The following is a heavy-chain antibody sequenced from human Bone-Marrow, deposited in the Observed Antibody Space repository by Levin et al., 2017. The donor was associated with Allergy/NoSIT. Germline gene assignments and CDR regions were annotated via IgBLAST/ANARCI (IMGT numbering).Heavy chain of an antibody. CDR3: ARKSPCRGRDWYFDL. V-gene: IGHV2-26*01. D-gene: IGHD3-10*01. J-gene: IGHJ2*01. CDR2: IFPNGEK. Sequence: SGPTLVKPTETLTLTCNVSGFPFSDARVSVSWIRQPPGKALEWLAHIFPNGEKSYKSSLKRRVTISKATSKSQVVLNMTNVDSVDTATYFRARKSPCRGRDWYFDLWSRGTLVAVSS. CDR1: GFPFSDARVS.